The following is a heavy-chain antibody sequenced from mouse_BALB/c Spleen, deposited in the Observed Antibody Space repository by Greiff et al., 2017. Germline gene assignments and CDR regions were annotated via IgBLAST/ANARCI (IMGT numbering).Heavy chain of an antibody. V-gene: IGHV5-12-1*01. J-gene: IGHJ4*01. D-gene: IGHD3-3*01. CDR1: GFAFSSYD. Sequence: EVKVVESGGGLVKPGGSLKLSCAASGFAFSSYDMSWVRQTPEKRLEWVAYISSGGGSTYYPDTVKGRFTISRDNAKNTLYLQMSSLKSEDTAMYYCARQGGTDAMDYWGQGTSVTVSS. CDR2: ISSGGGST. CDR3: ARQGGTDAMDY.